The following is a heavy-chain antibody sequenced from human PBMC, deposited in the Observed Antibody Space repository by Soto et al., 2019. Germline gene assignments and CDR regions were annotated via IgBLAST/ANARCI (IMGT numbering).Heavy chain of an antibody. D-gene: IGHD5-12*01. Sequence: GGSLRLSCAASGFTVSSNYMSWVRQAPGKGLEWVSVIYSGGSTYYADSVKGRFTISRDNSKNTLYLQMNSLRAEDTAVYYCARGPPLAKEGYAFDIWGQGTMVTVSS. CDR3: ARGPPLAKEGYAFDI. J-gene: IGHJ3*02. CDR2: IYSGGST. V-gene: IGHV3-53*01. CDR1: GFTVSSNY.